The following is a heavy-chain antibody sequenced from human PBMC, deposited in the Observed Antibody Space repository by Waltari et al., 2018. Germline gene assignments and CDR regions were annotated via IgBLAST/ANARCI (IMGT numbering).Heavy chain of an antibody. CDR3: ARPVVVPPAKFDY. CDR2: ISGSGDST. Sequence: EVQLLESGGGLVQPGGSLRLSCAASGFTFSSYAMSWVRQAPGKGLEWVSAISGSGDSTYYADSVKGRFTISRDNSKNTLYLQMNSLRAEDTAVYYCARPVVVPPAKFDYWGQGTLVTVSS. D-gene: IGHD2-2*01. J-gene: IGHJ4*02. V-gene: IGHV3-23*01. CDR1: GFTFSSYA.